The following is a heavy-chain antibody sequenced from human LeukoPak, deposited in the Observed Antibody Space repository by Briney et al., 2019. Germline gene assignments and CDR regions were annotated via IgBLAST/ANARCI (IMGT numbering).Heavy chain of an antibody. J-gene: IGHJ6*04. D-gene: IGHD2/OR15-2a*01. CDR2: INAGNGNT. V-gene: IGHV1-3*01. Sequence: ASVKVSCKASGCTFTSDAMHWVRQAPGQRLGWLGWINAGNGNTKYSQKFQGRVTITRDTSASTAYMELSSLRSEDTAVYYCARDLLLASGKSNYYYGMDVWGKGTTVTVSS. CDR1: GCTFTSDA. CDR3: ARDLLLASGKSNYYYGMDV.